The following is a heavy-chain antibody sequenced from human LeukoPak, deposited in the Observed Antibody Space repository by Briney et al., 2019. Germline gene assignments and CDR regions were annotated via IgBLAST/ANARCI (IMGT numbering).Heavy chain of an antibody. CDR1: GGSFSGYY. CDR3: ARGTTVTKKFDY. Sequence: SETLSLTCAVYGGSFSGYYWSWIRQPPGKRLEWIGEINHSGSTNYNPSLKSRVTISVDTSKNQFSLKLSAVAAADTAVYYCARGTTVTKKFDYWGQGTLVTVSS. CDR2: INHSGST. J-gene: IGHJ4*02. V-gene: IGHV4-34*01. D-gene: IGHD4-17*01.